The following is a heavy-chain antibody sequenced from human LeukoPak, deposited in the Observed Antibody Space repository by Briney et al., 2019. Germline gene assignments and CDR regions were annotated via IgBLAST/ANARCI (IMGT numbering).Heavy chain of an antibody. D-gene: IGHD2-15*01. CDR2: ISWNGGST. V-gene: IGHV3-20*04. Sequence: SGGSLRLSCAASGFTFDDYAMTWVRHAPGKGLEWVSYISWNGGSTSYADSVKGRFTISRDNADKSLYLQMNSLRAEDTALYYCARKFGDSCFNWGQGTLVTVSS. CDR3: ARKFGDSCFN. J-gene: IGHJ4*02. CDR1: GFTFDDYA.